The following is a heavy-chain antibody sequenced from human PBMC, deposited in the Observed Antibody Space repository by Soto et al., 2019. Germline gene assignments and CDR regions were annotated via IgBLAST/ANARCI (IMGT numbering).Heavy chain of an antibody. J-gene: IGHJ6*02. CDR3: ARDLTVAGTFYYYYGMDV. V-gene: IGHV1-3*01. CDR1: GSTLTSSA. D-gene: IGHD6-19*01. CDR2: INAGNGNT. Sequence: PWVSVSCLASGSTLTSSAIHWVRPAPVQTLEWMGWINAGNGNTKYSQKFQGRVTITRDTSASTAYMELSSLRSEDTAVYYCARDLTVAGTFYYYYGMDVWGQGTTVTVSS.